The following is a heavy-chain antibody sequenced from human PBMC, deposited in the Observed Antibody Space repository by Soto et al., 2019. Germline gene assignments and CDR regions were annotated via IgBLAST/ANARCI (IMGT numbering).Heavy chain of an antibody. CDR2: ISSDGRKE. Sequence: QVRLVESGGGVVQPGESLRLSCSASGFTFKNFGINWVRQPPGKGLEWLAVISSDGRKEEFADSVKGRLTISRDNAKNSLYLQVDSLRGEDTAVYYCTRLATWRSYSNSWGRGTQVTVSS. CDR1: GFTFKNFG. D-gene: IGHD2-15*01. J-gene: IGHJ5*02. V-gene: IGHV3-30*03. CDR3: TRLATWRSYSNS.